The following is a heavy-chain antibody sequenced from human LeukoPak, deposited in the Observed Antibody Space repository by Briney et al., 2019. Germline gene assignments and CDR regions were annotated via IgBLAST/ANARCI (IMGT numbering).Heavy chain of an antibody. D-gene: IGHD4-11*01. CDR3: ATMTTVTYLLDY. V-gene: IGHV4-61*02. Sequence: SSETLSLTCTVSGGSISSGSYYWRWIRQPAGRGLEWIGRIYTSGSTNYNPSLKSRVPISVATSKTQFSLKLSSVTAADTAVYYCATMTTVTYLLDYWGQGTLVTVSS. CDR1: GGSISSGSYY. CDR2: IYTSGST. J-gene: IGHJ4*02.